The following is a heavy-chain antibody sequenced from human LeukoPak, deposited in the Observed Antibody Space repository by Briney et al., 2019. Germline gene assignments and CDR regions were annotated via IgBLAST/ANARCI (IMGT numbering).Heavy chain of an antibody. CDR2: IIPIFGTA. D-gene: IGHD6-25*01. Sequence: SLKVSCKASGCTFSSDAICWVREAPEQGLEWMGGIIPIFGTANYAQKFKGRVTITTDESTSTAYMELSSLRSEDTAVYYGARHSRGSGWRVWVYYMDVWGKGTTVTVSS. CDR3: ARHSRGSGWRVWVYYMDV. V-gene: IGHV1-69*05. CDR1: GCTFSSDA. J-gene: IGHJ6*03.